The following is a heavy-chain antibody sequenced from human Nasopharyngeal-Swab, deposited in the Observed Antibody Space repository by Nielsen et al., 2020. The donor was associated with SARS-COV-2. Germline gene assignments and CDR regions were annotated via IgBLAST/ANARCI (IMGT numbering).Heavy chain of an antibody. Sequence: GESLPISCAASGFVFSIYGMNWVRQAPGKGLEWVSSISSRSSNIYYADSVKGRFTISRDNAKNSLYLQMNSLRAEDTAVYYCARDIGGGRYGSDYWGQGTLVTVSS. CDR2: ISSRSSNI. D-gene: IGHD3-16*01. J-gene: IGHJ4*02. CDR1: GFVFSIYG. V-gene: IGHV3-21*01. CDR3: ARDIGGGRYGSDY.